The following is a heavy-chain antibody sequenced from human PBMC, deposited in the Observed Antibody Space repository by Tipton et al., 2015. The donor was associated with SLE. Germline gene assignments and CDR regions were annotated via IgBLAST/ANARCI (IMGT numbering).Heavy chain of an antibody. J-gene: IGHJ4*02. Sequence: TLSLTCTVSGGSISRSSYYWGWFPQPPGKGLEWIGTIYYSGGTFYNPSLKSRVTISVDTSKIQFSLKLTSVTAADTAMYYCTRSMRGFSSGWCVDCWGQGALFTVSA. CDR2: IYYSGGT. D-gene: IGHD6-19*01. CDR3: TRSMRGFSSGWCVDC. CDR1: GGSISRSSYY. V-gene: IGHV4-39*07.